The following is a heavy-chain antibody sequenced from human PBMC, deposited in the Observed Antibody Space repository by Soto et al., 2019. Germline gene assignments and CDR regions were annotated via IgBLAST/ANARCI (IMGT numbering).Heavy chain of an antibody. J-gene: IGHJ2*01. CDR1: GFTFSSYG. V-gene: IGHV3-33*01. D-gene: IGHD5-12*01. CDR2: IWYDGSNK. CDR3: ARDHSGYDLHFDL. Sequence: QVQLVESGGGVVQPGRSLRLSCAASGFTFSSYGMHWVRQAPGKGLEWVAVIWYDGSNKYYADSVKGRFTISRDNSKNTLYLQMNSLRAEDTAVYYCARDHSGYDLHFDLWGRGTLVTVSS.